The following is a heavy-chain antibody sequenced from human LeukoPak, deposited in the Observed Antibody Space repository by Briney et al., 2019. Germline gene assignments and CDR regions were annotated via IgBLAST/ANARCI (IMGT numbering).Heavy chain of an antibody. V-gene: IGHV3-23*01. J-gene: IGHJ4*02. Sequence: GGSLRLSXAASGFTFSSYAMSWVRQTPGKGLEWVSAISGSGGSTYYADSVKGRFTISRDNSKNTLYLQMNSLRAEDTAVYYCAKDPTPAYCGGDCYSDYWGQGTLVTVSS. CDR1: GFTFSSYA. D-gene: IGHD2-21*01. CDR3: AKDPTPAYCGGDCYSDY. CDR2: ISGSGGST.